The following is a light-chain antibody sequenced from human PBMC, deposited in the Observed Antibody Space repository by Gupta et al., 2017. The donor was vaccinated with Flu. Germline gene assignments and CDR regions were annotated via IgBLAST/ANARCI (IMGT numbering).Light chain of an antibody. CDR2: DDR. CDR1: KIGSRS. CDR3: QVWDSRSDHVI. Sequence: SYVLTQPPSVSAAPGQTATITCGGHKIGSRSVHWYQQKPGQAPVVVVYDDRDRPSGIPERFSGSNSGDMATLTISRVEAGDEADYYCQVWDSRSDHVIFGGGTALTVI. J-gene: IGLJ2*01. V-gene: IGLV3-21*02.